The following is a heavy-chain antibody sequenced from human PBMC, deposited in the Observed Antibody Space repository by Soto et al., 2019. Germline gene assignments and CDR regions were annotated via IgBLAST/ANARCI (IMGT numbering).Heavy chain of an antibody. CDR2: IYSGGST. V-gene: IGHV3-53*01. CDR3: ARDVNTGYGMDV. D-gene: IGHD4-17*01. J-gene: IGHJ6*02. CDR1: GFSVSSNY. Sequence: GGSLRLSCAASGFSVSSNYMSWVRQAPGKGLEWVSVIYSGGSTYHADSVKGRFTISRDNSKNTLYLQMNSLRAEDTAVYYCARDVNTGYGMDVWGQGTTVTDSS.